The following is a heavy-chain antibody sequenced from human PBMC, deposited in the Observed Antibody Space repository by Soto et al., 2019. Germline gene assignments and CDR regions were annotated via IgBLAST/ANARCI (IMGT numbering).Heavy chain of an antibody. CDR1: GGSIRNYY. CDR2: IYNSGTT. Sequence: PSETLSLTCTGSGGSIRNYYWNWIRQPPGKGLEWIGYIYNSGTTKYNPSLRSPVTISVDTSKSQFSLKLSSVTAADTAVYYCARARTPYYYDNTGYFLFDTWGQGTLVT. D-gene: IGHD3-22*01. J-gene: IGHJ4*01. CDR3: ARARTPYYYDNTGYFLFDT. V-gene: IGHV4-59*01.